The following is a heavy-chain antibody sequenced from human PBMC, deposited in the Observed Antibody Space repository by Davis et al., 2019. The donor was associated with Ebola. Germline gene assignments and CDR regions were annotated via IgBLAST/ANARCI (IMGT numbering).Heavy chain of an antibody. CDR1: TSTFSTSY. J-gene: IGHJ4*02. V-gene: IGHV1-69-2*01. Sequence: ASVKVSCKVTTSTFSTSYIHWLQQAPGKGLEWMGLIDPENGEAELSERFKGRVTITADTSIDTTFMEMSSLISEDTAVYYCATLPPLPVLWGQGTLITVSS. CDR2: IDPENGEA. CDR3: ATLPPLPVL. D-gene: IGHD2-21*02.